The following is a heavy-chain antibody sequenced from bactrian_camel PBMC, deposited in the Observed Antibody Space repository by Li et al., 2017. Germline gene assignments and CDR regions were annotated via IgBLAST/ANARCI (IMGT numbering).Heavy chain of an antibody. V-gene: IGHV3S63*01. Sequence: QVQLVESGGGSVQAGGSLKLSCTASGFTFDELDIGWYRQAPGNECELVSLITSDRTTHYADSVKGRFTISQDNAKNTVYLQMNSLKPEDTFVYYCAAQTSRGPPPGTPRVCPADFGYWGQGTQVTVS. J-gene: IGHJ6*01. CDR1: GFTFDELD. CDR3: AAQTSRGPPPGTPRVCPADFGY. CDR2: LITSDRTT.